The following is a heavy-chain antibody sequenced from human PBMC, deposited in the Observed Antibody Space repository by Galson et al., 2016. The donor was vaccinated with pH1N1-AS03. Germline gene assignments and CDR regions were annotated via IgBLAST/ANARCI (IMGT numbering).Heavy chain of an antibody. D-gene: IGHD3-16*02. V-gene: IGHV3-33*01. CDR1: GSTFSGHG. CDR3: ARDRHYYDYIWGTYRYDWYFDL. Sequence: SLRLSCAASGSTFSGHGMHWVRQTPGKGLEWVAVIWHDGSEKYYADSVKGRFTISRDNSKNTLYLQMNSLRAEDTAVYYCARDRHYYDYIWGTYRYDWYFDLWGRGTLVTVSS. CDR2: IWHDGSEK. J-gene: IGHJ2*01.